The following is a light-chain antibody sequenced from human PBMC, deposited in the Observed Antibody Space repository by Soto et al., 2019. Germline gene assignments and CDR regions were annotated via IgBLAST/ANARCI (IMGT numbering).Light chain of an antibody. CDR2: DAS. CDR3: QQRTNWPRT. Sequence: EIVLTQSPATLSLSPGERATLSCRASQSVSSYLAWHQQKPGQAPRLLIYDASNRATGIPARFSGSGSGTDFTLTISRLEPEDFAVYYCQQRTNWPRTFGQGTKVEIK. J-gene: IGKJ1*01. CDR1: QSVSSY. V-gene: IGKV3-11*01.